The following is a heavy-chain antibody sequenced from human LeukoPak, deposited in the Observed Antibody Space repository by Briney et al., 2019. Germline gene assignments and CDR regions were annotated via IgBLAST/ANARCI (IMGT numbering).Heavy chain of an antibody. J-gene: IGHJ6*03. CDR2: IRYDGSNK. D-gene: IGHD6-6*01. Sequence: GGSLRLSCAASGFTFSSYGMHWVRQAPCRGLEGVAVIRYDGSNKYYASSVKGRFNISRDNSKNTLYLQMNSLRGEDTAVYYCAKRGRSSSFLGTTHMDVWGKGTTVTVSS. CDR3: AKRGRSSSFLGTTHMDV. V-gene: IGHV3-30*02. CDR1: GFTFSSYG.